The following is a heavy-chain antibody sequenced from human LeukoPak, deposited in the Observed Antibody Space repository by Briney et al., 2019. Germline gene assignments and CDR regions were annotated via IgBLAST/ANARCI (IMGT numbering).Heavy chain of an antibody. CDR1: GGSFSGYY. CDR2: INHGGST. D-gene: IGHD3-10*01. CDR3: ARRWRWVVRGVWGSYYYGMDV. J-gene: IGHJ6*02. Sequence: PSETLSLTCAVYGGSFSGYYWSWIRQPPGKGLEWIGEINHGGSTNYNPSLKSRVTISVDTSKNQFSLKLSSVTAADTAVYYCARRWRWVVRGVWGSYYYGMDVWGQGTTVTVSS. V-gene: IGHV4-34*01.